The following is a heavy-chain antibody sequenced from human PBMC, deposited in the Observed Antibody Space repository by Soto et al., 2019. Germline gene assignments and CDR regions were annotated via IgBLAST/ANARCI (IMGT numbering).Heavy chain of an antibody. V-gene: IGHV3-7*05. CDR2: IKQDGSEK. CDR1: GFTFSSYW. CDR3: AREPTAAAGLYGMDV. Sequence: PGGSLRLSCAASGFTFSSYWMSWVRQAPGKGLEWVANIKQDGSEKYYVDSVKGRFTISRDNAKNSLYLQMNSLRAEDTAVYYCAREPTAAAGLYGMDVWGKGTTVTVSS. J-gene: IGHJ6*04. D-gene: IGHD6-13*01.